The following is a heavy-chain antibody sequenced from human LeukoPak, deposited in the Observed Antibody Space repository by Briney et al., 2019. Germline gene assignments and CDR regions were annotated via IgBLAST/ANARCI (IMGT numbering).Heavy chain of an antibody. J-gene: IGHJ4*02. D-gene: IGHD3-3*01. V-gene: IGHV5-51*01. CDR1: GYRVTSYW. CDR3: ARPNYDFWSVYYPY. Sequence: GESLKISCNGSGYRVTSYWIGWVRQMPGKGREWMGIIYPGDSDTRYSPSFQGQVTISADKSISTAYLQWSSLKASDTAMYYCARPNYDFWSVYYPYWGQGTLVTVSS. CDR2: IYPGDSDT.